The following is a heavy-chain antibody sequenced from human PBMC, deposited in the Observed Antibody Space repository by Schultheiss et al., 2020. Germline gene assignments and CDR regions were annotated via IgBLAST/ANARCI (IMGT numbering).Heavy chain of an antibody. CDR1: GGSISSYY. Sequence: SETLSLTCTVSGGSISSYYWSWTRQPPGKGLEWIGYIYYSGSTNYNPSLKSRVTISVDTSKNQFSLKLSSVTAADTAVYYCARAGNWFDPWGQGTLVTVSS. J-gene: IGHJ5*02. CDR2: IYYSGST. CDR3: ARAGNWFDP. V-gene: IGHV4-59*01.